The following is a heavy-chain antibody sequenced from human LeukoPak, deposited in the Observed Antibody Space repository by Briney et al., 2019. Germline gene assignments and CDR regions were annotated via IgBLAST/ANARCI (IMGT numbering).Heavy chain of an antibody. J-gene: IGHJ4*02. D-gene: IGHD1-26*01. Sequence: ASVTVSCKASGYTFTDQYIHWVRQAPGEGLDWMGWIHPNSGGTNYAQKLQDRVTMTRDTSISTAYMEMSRLRSDDTAVYYCVSVTYSISPPRDYRGQGTLVTVRS. CDR2: IHPNSGGT. V-gene: IGHV1-2*02. CDR1: GYTFTDQY. CDR3: VSVTYSISPPRDY.